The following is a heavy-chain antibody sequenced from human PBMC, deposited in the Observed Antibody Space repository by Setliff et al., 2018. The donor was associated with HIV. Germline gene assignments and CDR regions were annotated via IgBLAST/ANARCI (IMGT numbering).Heavy chain of an antibody. CDR2: INYGGAP. Sequence: PSETLSLTCTVSTDSLSSSTNHWGWIRQPPGKGLEWIGNINYGGAPYYNPSLKSRVTISIDTSKSQFSLKLTSVTAADTAVYFCARDPHYFDTSGYYSYFYFDYWGHGTLVTVS. J-gene: IGHJ4*01. V-gene: IGHV4-39*07. CDR3: ARDPHYFDTSGYYSYFYFDY. D-gene: IGHD3-22*01. CDR1: TDSLSSSTNH.